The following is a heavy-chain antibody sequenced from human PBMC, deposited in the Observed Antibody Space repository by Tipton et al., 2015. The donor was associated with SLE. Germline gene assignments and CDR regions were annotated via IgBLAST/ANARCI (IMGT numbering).Heavy chain of an antibody. V-gene: IGHV3-7*03. CDR2: IKDDGSET. CDR1: GFTFRLYW. J-gene: IGHJ4*02. CDR3: AKMAGGLNGYGDLGIDYFDN. Sequence: SLRLSCAASGFTFRLYWMTWVRQAPGKGLEWVANIKDDGSETKYVDSVKGRFTISRDNAKKSLYLQMNSLRVEDTAVYYRAKMAGGLNGYGDLGIDYFDNWGQGTLVTVSS. D-gene: IGHD4-17*01.